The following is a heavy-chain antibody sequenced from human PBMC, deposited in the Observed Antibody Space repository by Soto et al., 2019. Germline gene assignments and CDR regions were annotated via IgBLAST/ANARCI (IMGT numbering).Heavy chain of an antibody. Sequence: GGSLRLSCAASGFTFSNAWMSWVRQAPGKGLEWVGRIKSKTDGGTTDYAAPVKGRFTISRDDSKNTLYLQMNSLKTEDTAVYYCTTSRDRFGELLGNDAFDIWGQGTMVTVSS. D-gene: IGHD3-10*01. CDR3: TTSRDRFGELLGNDAFDI. CDR1: GFTFSNAW. J-gene: IGHJ3*02. CDR2: IKSKTDGGTT. V-gene: IGHV3-15*01.